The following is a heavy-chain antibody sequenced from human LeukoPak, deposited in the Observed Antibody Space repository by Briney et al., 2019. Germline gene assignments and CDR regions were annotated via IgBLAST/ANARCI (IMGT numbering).Heavy chain of an antibody. J-gene: IGHJ5*02. Sequence: ASVKVSCKASGYTFTSYDINWVRQATGQGLEWMGWMNPNSGKAGYAQKFQGRVTMTRNTSISTVYMELSSLRSDDTAVYHCARNPYSTGSFDPWGRGALVTVSS. CDR2: MNPNSGKA. D-gene: IGHD6-19*01. CDR1: GYTFTSYD. CDR3: ARNPYSTGSFDP. V-gene: IGHV1-8*01.